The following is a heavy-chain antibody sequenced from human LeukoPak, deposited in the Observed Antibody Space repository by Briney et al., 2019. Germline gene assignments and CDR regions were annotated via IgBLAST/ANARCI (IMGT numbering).Heavy chain of an antibody. D-gene: IGHD4-11*01. V-gene: IGHV3-33*06. CDR1: GFTLSSYG. J-gene: IGHJ4*02. CDR3: AKDIDYSAPTYYFDY. CDR2: IWYDGSNK. Sequence: GGSLRLSCAASGFTLSSYGMHWVRQAPGKGLEWVAVIWYDGSNKYYADSVKGRFTISRDNSKNTLYLQVNSLRAEDTAVYYCAKDIDYSAPTYYFDYWGQGTLVTVSS.